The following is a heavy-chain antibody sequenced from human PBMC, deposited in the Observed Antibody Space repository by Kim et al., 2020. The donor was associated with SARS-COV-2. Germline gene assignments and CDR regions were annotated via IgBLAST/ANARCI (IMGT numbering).Heavy chain of an antibody. V-gene: IGHV3-23*01. J-gene: IGHJ5*02. CDR3: AREIPTYSNTWDNP. CDR1: GFTFSSYA. CDR2: ISNSGDHT. D-gene: IGHD6-13*01. Sequence: GGSLRLSCAASGFTFSSYAMNWVRQAPGKGLEWVSAISNSGDHTYYADSVKGRFIISRDNSKSTMYLQMNSLSADDTAVYYCAREIPTYSNTWDNPWGQGALVTVSS.